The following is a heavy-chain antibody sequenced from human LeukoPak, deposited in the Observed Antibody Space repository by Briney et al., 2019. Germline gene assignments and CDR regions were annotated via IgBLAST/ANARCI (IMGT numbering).Heavy chain of an antibody. CDR2: INPNSGGT. Sequence: GASVKVSCKASGYIFTGYYMHWVRQAPGQGLEWMGWINPNSGGTNYAQKFQGRVTMTRDTSISTAYMELSRLRSDDTAVYYCARVGGAAAVITFQHWGQGTLVTVSS. CDR3: ARVGGAAAVITFQH. D-gene: IGHD6-13*01. V-gene: IGHV1-2*02. CDR1: GYIFTGYY. J-gene: IGHJ1*01.